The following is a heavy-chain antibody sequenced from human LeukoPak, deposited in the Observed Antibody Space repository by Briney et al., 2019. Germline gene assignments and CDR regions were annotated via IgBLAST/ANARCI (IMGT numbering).Heavy chain of an antibody. CDR3: AKGGGGYPSALLIDY. V-gene: IGHV3-30*02. CDR1: GFTVSSNY. D-gene: IGHD3-16*02. Sequence: GGSLRLSCAASGFTVSSNYMSWVRQAPGKGLEWVAFIRYDGSNKYYADSVKGRFTISRDNSKNTLYLQMNSLRAEDTAVYYCAKGGGGYPSALLIDYWGQGTLVTVSS. CDR2: IRYDGSNK. J-gene: IGHJ4*02.